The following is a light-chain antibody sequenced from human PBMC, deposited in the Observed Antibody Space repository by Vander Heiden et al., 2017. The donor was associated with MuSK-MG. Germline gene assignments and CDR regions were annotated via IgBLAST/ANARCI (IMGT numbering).Light chain of an antibody. J-gene: IGLJ2*01. Sequence: SYVLTQPPSVSVAPGQTARITCGGSNIGSKNVHWYQQKPGQAPVLVVDDDSDRPSGIPERFSGSNSGNTATLTISRVEAGDEADYYCQVWDSSSDHPGVFGGGTKLTVL. CDR3: QVWDSSSDHPGV. V-gene: IGLV3-21*02. CDR1: NIGSKN. CDR2: DDS.